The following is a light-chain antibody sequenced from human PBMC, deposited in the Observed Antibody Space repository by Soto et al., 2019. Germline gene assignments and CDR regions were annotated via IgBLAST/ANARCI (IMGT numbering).Light chain of an antibody. V-gene: IGKV3-15*01. Sequence: EIVMTQSPATLSVSPGERATLSCRASQSISSNLAWYQQKPGQAPRLLMFRTSSRATGFPARFSGSGSGTEFNLTISSLQSEDFAVYYCQQYNTWRSISFGQGTRLENK. CDR3: QQYNTWRSIS. CDR1: QSISSN. J-gene: IGKJ5*01. CDR2: RTS.